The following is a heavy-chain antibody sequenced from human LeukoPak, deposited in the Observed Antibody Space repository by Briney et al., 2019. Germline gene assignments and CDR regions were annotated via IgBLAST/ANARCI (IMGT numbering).Heavy chain of an antibody. Sequence: PEGSLRLSCAASGFTFSSYWMSWVRQAPGKGLEWVANIKQDGSEKYYVDSVKGRFTISRDNAKNSLYLQMNSLRAEDTAVYYCARTDRSIAAHYFDYWGQGTLVTVSS. D-gene: IGHD6-6*01. CDR2: IKQDGSEK. CDR1: GFTFSSYW. J-gene: IGHJ4*02. V-gene: IGHV3-7*01. CDR3: ARTDRSIAAHYFDY.